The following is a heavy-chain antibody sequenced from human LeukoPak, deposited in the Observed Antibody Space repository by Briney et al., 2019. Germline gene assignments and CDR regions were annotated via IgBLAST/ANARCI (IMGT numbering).Heavy chain of an antibody. V-gene: IGHV4-34*01. CDR3: ASRTAAGLYYFDY. J-gene: IGHJ4*02. D-gene: IGHD6-13*01. CDR1: GGSFSGYY. CDR2: INHSGST. Sequence: PSEILSLTCAVYGGSFSGYYWSWIRQPPGKGLEWIGEINHSGSTNYNPSLKSRVTISVDTSKNQFSLKLSSVTAADTAVYYCASRTAAGLYYFDYWGQGTLVTVSS.